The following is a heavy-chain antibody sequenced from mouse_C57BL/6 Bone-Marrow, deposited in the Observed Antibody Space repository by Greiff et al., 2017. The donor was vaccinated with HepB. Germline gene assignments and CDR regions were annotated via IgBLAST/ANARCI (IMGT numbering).Heavy chain of an antibody. CDR1: GFTFTDYY. CDR3: ARPLYGNYGGNWYFDV. V-gene: IGHV7-3*01. CDR2: IRNKANGYTT. J-gene: IGHJ1*03. Sequence: EVKLMESGGGLVQPGGSLSLSCAASGFTFTDYYMSWVRQPPGKALEWLGFIRNKANGYTTEYSASVKGRFTISRDNSQSILYLQMNALRAEDSATYYCARPLYGNYGGNWYFDVWGTGTTVTVSS. D-gene: IGHD2-1*01.